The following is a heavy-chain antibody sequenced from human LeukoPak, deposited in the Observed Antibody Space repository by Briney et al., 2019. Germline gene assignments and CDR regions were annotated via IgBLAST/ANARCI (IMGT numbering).Heavy chain of an antibody. CDR1: GFTVSSNY. CDR3: ANLGIAVAGRDAFDF. V-gene: IGHV3-53*04. J-gene: IGHJ3*01. D-gene: IGHD6-19*01. Sequence: GGSLRLSCAASGFTVSSNYMSWVRQAPGKGLGWVSIIYSGGSTYYADSVKGRFTISRHNSKNTLYLQMNSLRAEDTAVYYCANLGIAVAGRDAFDFWGQGTMVTVSS. CDR2: IYSGGST.